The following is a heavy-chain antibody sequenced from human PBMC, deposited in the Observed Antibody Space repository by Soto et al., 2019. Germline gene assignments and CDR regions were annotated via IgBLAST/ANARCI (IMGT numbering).Heavy chain of an antibody. J-gene: IGHJ6*02. Sequence: ASVKVSCKASGYTFTGYYMHWVRQAPGQGLEWMGWINPNSGGTNYAQKFQGRVTMTRDTSISTAYMELSRLRSDDTAVYYCARDSSSYKRYYYGMDVWGQGTTVTVSS. CDR1: GYTFTGYY. CDR2: INPNSGGT. V-gene: IGHV1-2*02. D-gene: IGHD6-13*01. CDR3: ARDSSSYKRYYYGMDV.